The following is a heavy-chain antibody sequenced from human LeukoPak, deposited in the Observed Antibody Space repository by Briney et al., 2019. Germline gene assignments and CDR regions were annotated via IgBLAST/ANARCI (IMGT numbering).Heavy chain of an antibody. D-gene: IGHD5-18*01. CDR2: IYYSGGDM. V-gene: IGHV4-59*08. Sequence: NPSETLSLTCTVPGGSINNYYWRWIRQPPGKGLEWIGYIYYSGGDMNYNPSLKSRLTISVDTSKDHISLMLTSMTAADTAVYYCARQPAATAAFDIWAQGTMVTVSS. J-gene: IGHJ3*02. CDR1: GGSINNYY. CDR3: ARQPAATAAFDI.